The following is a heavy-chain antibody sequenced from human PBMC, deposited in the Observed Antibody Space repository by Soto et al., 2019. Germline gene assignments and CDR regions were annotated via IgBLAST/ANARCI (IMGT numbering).Heavy chain of an antibody. V-gene: IGHV3-11*01. D-gene: IGHD2-2*01. Sequence: GGSLRLSCAASGFTFSDYYMSWIRQAPGKGLEWVSYISSSGSTIYYADSVKGRFTISRDNAKNSLYLQMNSLRAEDTAVYYCARDNDVVPAAIGHFYYYYMDVWGKGTTVTVSS. CDR1: GFTFSDYY. CDR3: ARDNDVVPAAIGHFYYYYMDV. J-gene: IGHJ6*03. CDR2: ISSSGSTI.